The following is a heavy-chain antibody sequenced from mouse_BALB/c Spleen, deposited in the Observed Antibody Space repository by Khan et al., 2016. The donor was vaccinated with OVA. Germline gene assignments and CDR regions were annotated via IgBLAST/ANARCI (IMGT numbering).Heavy chain of an antibody. V-gene: IGHV2-6*02. D-gene: IGHD2-10*02. Sequence: QVQLKQSGPGLVAPSQSLSITCTVSGFSLTNYGVHWVRQPPGKGLEWLVVIWSDGYTTYNSALKSRLSISKDNSKSQVFLKMTSLQTDDTAIYYCARSSFGYAMDYWGQGTSVTVSS. CDR1: GFSLTNYG. J-gene: IGHJ4*01. CDR3: ARSSFGYAMDY. CDR2: IWSDGYT.